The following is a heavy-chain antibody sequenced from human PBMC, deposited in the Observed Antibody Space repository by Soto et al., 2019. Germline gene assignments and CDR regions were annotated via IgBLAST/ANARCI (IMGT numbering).Heavy chain of an antibody. CDR1: GFTISSYG. CDR2: IKQDGSEK. D-gene: IGHD6-13*01. CDR3: ARDGVSLPIMTYYYYYYMDV. V-gene: IGHV3-7*01. J-gene: IGHJ6*03. Sequence: PGGSMRVSCAASGFTISSYGRSWVRPTPGKGLEWVANIKQDGSEKYYVDSVKGRFTISRDNAKNSLYLQMNSLRAEDTAVYYCARDGVSLPIMTYYYYYYMDVWGKGTTVTVSS.